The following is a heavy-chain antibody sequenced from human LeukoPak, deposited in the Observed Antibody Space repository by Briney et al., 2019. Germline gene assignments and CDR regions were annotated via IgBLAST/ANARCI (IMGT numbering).Heavy chain of an antibody. CDR3: ARGVAGAGSH. D-gene: IGHD3-10*01. V-gene: IGHV3-74*01. CDR2: INEHGSIT. J-gene: IGHJ4*02. CDR1: GFPFSTYW. Sequence: GASLRLSCAASGFPFSTYWMHWVRQPPGEGLVWVSRINEHGSITDYADSVKDRFTISRDNAKNTLYLHMNSLRAEDTAMYYCARGVAGAGSHWGQGTLDTVSS.